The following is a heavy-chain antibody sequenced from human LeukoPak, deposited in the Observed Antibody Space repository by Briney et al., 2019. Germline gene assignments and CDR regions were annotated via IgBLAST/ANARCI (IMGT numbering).Heavy chain of an antibody. J-gene: IGHJ4*02. V-gene: IGHV1-46*01. D-gene: IGHD3-22*01. CDR1: GYTFTSYF. CDR3: ARVHYYDSSGYYYFDY. Sequence: GASVKVSCKASGYTFTSYFIHWVRQAPGQGLEWMGIINPSGGSTGYPQKFQGRVTMTRDTSTSTVYMELSSLRSEDAAVYCCARVHYYDSSGYYYFDYWGQGTLVTVSS. CDR2: INPSGGST.